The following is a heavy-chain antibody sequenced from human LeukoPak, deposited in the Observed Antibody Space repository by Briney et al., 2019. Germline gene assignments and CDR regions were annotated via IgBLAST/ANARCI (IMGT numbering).Heavy chain of an antibody. CDR3: VSSYSGSYLSYFDY. V-gene: IGHV4-59*01. CDR1: GGSISSYY. D-gene: IGHD1-26*01. CDR2: IYYSGST. Sequence: SETLSLTCTVSGGSISSYYWSWIRQPPGKGLEWIGYIYYSGSTNYNPSLKSRVTISVDTSKNQFSLKLSSVTAADTAVYYCVSSYSGSYLSYFDYWGQGTLVTVSS. J-gene: IGHJ4*02.